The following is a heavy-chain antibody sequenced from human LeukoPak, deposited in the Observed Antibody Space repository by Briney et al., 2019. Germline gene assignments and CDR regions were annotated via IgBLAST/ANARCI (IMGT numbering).Heavy chain of an antibody. D-gene: IGHD6-13*01. CDR1: GSTFTGYY. V-gene: IGHV1-2*02. CDR2: INSNSGST. Sequence: ASVKVSCKASGSTFTGYYMHWVRQAPGQGLEWMGWINSNSGSTEYAQKLEGRDTMTRETYISTAYMELSRLRSDGRAVYYCARAGIAAAGVYDYWGQGTLVSVSS. CDR3: ARAGIAAAGVYDY. J-gene: IGHJ4*02.